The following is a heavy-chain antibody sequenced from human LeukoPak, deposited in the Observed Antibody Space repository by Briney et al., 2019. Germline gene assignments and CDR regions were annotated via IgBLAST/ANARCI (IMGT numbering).Heavy chain of an antibody. CDR1: GGSFSGYY. D-gene: IGHD3-9*01. J-gene: IGHJ4*02. V-gene: IGHV4-34*01. CDR3: ARGGYDILTGRTVDY. Sequence: PSETLSLTCAVYGGSFSGYYWSWIRQPPGKGLEWIGEINHSGSTNYNPSLKGRVTISVDTSKNQFSLKLSSVTAADTAVYYCARGGYDILTGRTVDYWGQGTLVTVSS. CDR2: INHSGST.